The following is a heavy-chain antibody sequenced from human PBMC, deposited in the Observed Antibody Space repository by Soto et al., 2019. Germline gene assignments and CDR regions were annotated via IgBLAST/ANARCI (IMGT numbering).Heavy chain of an antibody. CDR3: ASGRKRGRFLKWLLPEVFFDY. J-gene: IGHJ4*02. V-gene: IGHV4-39*07. D-gene: IGHD3-3*01. CDR2: IYYSGST. CDR1: GGSISSSSYY. Sequence: PSETLSLTCTVSGGSISSSSYYWGWIRQPPGKGLEWIGSIYYSGSTYYNPSLKSRVTISVDTSKNQFSLKLSSVTAADTAVYYCASGRKRGRFLKWLLPEVFFDYWGQGTLVTVSS.